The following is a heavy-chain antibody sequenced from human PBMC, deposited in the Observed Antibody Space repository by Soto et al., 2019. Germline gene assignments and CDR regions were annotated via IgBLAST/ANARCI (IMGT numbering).Heavy chain of an antibody. J-gene: IGHJ5*02. CDR2: IIPIFGTA. D-gene: IGHD3-22*01. Sequence: QVQLVQSGAEVKKPGSSVKVSCKASGGTFSSYAISWVRQAPGQGLEWMGEIIPIFGTANYAQKFQGRVTITAGESTSTAYMELSSLRSDDTAVYYCARDRGPSSGYYPYWFDPWGQGTLVTVSS. CDR3: ARDRGPSSGYYPYWFDP. CDR1: GGTFSSYA. V-gene: IGHV1-69*12.